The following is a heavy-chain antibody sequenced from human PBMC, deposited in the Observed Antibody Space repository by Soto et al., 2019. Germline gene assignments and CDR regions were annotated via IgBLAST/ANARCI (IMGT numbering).Heavy chain of an antibody. CDR1: GFSFSDYY. CDR2: SRDKGNSYST. V-gene: IGHV3-72*01. D-gene: IGHD1-7*01. J-gene: IGHJ4*02. Sequence: EVHLVESGGGLVQPGGSLRLSCAGSGFSFSDYYIDWVRQAPGKGLEWVGRSRDKGNSYSTDYAAAVKGRFTVSRDTSKNSLYLQMNSLKADDPALYYCARSIPGTTSFESWGQGTLVTVSS. CDR3: ARSIPGTTSFES.